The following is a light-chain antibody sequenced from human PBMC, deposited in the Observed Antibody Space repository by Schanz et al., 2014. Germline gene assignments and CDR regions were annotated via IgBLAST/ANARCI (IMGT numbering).Light chain of an antibody. V-gene: IGKV1-33*01. CDR3: QQYDTHRT. Sequence: DIQMTQSPSSLSASVGDRVTITCRASQSISTYVNWYQQKPGKAPNLLIYAASSLQSGVPSRFIGSGSGTDFTFTISSLQPEDFATYYCQQYDTHRTFGQGTKVEIK. J-gene: IGKJ1*01. CDR1: QSISTY. CDR2: AAS.